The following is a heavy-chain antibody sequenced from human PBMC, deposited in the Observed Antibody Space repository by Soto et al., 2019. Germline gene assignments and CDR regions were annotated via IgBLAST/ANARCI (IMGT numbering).Heavy chain of an antibody. CDR1: GYTFTSYY. CDR2: INPSGGST. V-gene: IGHV1-46*01. Sequence: GASVKVSCKASGYTFTSYYMHWVRQAPGQGLEWMGIINPSGGSTSYAQKFQGRVTMTRDTSTSTVYMEMSSLRSEDTAVYYCERGVVVVPAAICYYYDYMDVWGKGTMVTVSS. CDR3: ERGVVVVPAAICYYYDYMDV. D-gene: IGHD2-2*02. J-gene: IGHJ6*03.